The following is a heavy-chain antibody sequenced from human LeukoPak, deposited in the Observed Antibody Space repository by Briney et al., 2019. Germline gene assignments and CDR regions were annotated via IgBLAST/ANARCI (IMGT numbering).Heavy chain of an antibody. V-gene: IGHV4-4*07. CDR1: GGSISSYY. CDR3: ARGLRFIDAFDI. Sequence: SETLSLTCTVSGGSISSYYWSWIRQPAGEGLEWIGRIYTSGSTNYNPSLKSRVTMSVDTSKNQFSLKLSSVTAADTAVYYCARGLRFIDAFDIWGQGTMVTVSS. D-gene: IGHD3-3*01. CDR2: IYTSGST. J-gene: IGHJ3*02.